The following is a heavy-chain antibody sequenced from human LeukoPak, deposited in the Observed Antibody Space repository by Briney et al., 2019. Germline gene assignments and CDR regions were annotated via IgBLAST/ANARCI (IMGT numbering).Heavy chain of an antibody. CDR2: IYHTGTT. V-gene: IGHV4-30-2*01. D-gene: IGHD4-17*01. CDR1: GGFISSGPFS. J-gene: IGHJ4*02. Sequence: PSETLSLTCGVSGGFISSGPFSWSWIRQPPGKGLEWIGHIYHTGTTYYNPPLKSRVTISMDRSKNQISLKLNSVTVADTAVYYCARSQDGDYPFFDYWGQGTQVSVSS. CDR3: ARSQDGDYPFFDY.